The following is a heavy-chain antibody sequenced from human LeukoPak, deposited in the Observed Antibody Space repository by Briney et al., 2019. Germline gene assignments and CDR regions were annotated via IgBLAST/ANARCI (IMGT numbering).Heavy chain of an antibody. CDR2: INHSGST. CDR1: GGSFSGYY. J-gene: IGHJ2*01. D-gene: IGHD6-13*01. V-gene: IGHV4-34*01. Sequence: SETLSLTCAVYGGSFSGYYWSWIRQPPGKGLEWIGEINHSGSTNYNPSLKSRVTISVDTSKNQFSLKLSSVTAADTAVYYCASLAAAGYWYFDLWGRGTLVTVSS. CDR3: ASLAAAGYWYFDL.